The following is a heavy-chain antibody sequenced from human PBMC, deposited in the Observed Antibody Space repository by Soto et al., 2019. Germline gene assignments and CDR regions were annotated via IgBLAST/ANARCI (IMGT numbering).Heavy chain of an antibody. D-gene: IGHD2-21*01. Sequence: EVQLVESGGALVQPGGSLRLSCAASGFTFSTYWMHWVRQGPGKGLVWVSRIRGNGARTNYADSVRGRFTVSRDNAKNTLYLQINNLTAEDTAVYYCARGTLTSIDMVDYWGQGTLVTVSS. V-gene: IGHV3-74*01. CDR1: GFTFSTYW. J-gene: IGHJ4*02. CDR3: ARGTLTSIDMVDY. CDR2: IRGNGART.